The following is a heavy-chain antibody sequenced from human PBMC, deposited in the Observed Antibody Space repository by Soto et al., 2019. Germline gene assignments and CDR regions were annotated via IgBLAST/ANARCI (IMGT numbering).Heavy chain of an antibody. Sequence: GGSLRLSCTASGFTFGDYAMSWVRQAPGKGLEWVGFIRSKAYGGTTEYAASVKGRFTISRDDSKSIAYLQMNSLKTEDTAVDYCTRGRHGGAAAGPDYWGQGTLVTVSS. V-gene: IGHV3-49*04. CDR2: IRSKAYGGTT. J-gene: IGHJ4*02. CDR1: GFTFGDYA. CDR3: TRGRHGGAAAGPDY. D-gene: IGHD6-13*01.